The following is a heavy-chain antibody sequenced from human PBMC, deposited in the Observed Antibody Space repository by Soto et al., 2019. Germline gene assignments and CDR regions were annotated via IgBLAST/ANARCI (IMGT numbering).Heavy chain of an antibody. D-gene: IGHD2-15*01. Sequence: TLSVTCAVSGDSIISTNWWHWVRQSPDKGLEWIGEIHHGVNINYNPSLKSRVTISMDKSKNQFSLKLTSVTAADTAVYYCARVRQCRSRTKCYQDTWGQGTLVTVSS. J-gene: IGHJ5*02. CDR2: IHHGVNI. CDR1: GDSIISTNW. CDR3: ARVRQCRSRTKCYQDT. V-gene: IGHV4-4*02.